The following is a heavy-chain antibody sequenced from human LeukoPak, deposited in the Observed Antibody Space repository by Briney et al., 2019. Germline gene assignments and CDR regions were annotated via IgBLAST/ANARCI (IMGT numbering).Heavy chain of an antibody. V-gene: IGHV4-59*01. Sequence: SETLSLTCTVSGGPISSYYWSWIRQPPGKGLEWIGYIYYSGSTNYNPSLKSRVTISVDTSKNQFSLKLSSVTAADTAVYYCARGRYYYDSSGYPIYDAFDIWGQGTMVTVSS. CDR2: IYYSGST. CDR1: GGPISSYY. J-gene: IGHJ3*02. D-gene: IGHD3-22*01. CDR3: ARGRYYYDSSGYPIYDAFDI.